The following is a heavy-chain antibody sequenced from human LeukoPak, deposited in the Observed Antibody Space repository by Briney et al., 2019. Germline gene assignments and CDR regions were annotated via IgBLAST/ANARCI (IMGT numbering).Heavy chain of an antibody. D-gene: IGHD1-7*01. V-gene: IGHV3-33*01. Sequence: GGSLRLSCAASGFTFSSYGMHWVRQAAGKWLEWVAVICYVGSNKYYADSVKGRFTISRDNSKNTLYLQMNSLRAEDTAVYYCARDQGNSLGVILDYWGQGTLVTVSS. J-gene: IGHJ4*02. CDR3: ARDQGNSLGVILDY. CDR2: ICYVGSNK. CDR1: GFTFSSYG.